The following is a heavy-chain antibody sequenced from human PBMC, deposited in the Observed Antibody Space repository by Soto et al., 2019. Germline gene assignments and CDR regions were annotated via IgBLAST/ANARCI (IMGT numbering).Heavy chain of an antibody. D-gene: IGHD6-13*01. CDR1: GFTFSDYY. J-gene: IGHJ3*02. V-gene: IGHV3-11*05. Sequence: QVQLVESGGGLVKPGGSLRLSCAASGFTFSDYYMSWIRQAPGKGLEWVSYISSSPTYTDYADSVKGRFTISRDNAKNSLYLQMNSLRAEDTGVYYCARRRWDAFDIWGQGTMVTVSS. CDR3: ARRRWDAFDI. CDR2: ISSSPTYT.